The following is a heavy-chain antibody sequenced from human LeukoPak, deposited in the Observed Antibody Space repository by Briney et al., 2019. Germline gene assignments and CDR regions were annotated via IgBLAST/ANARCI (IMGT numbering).Heavy chain of an antibody. J-gene: IGHJ4*02. CDR3: ARRSSSWYYFDY. V-gene: IGHV3-74*01. CDR2: INTDGSST. CDR1: GLTFSSYW. D-gene: IGHD6-13*01. Sequence: PGGSLRLSCAASGLTFSSYWMHWVRQAPWKGLVWVSRINTDGSSTSYADSVKGRFTISRDNAKNTLYLQMNSLRAEDTAVYYCARRSSSWYYFDYWGQGTLVTVSS.